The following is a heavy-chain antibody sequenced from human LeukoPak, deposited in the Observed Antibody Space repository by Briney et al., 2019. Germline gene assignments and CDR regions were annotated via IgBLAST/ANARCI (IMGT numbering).Heavy chain of an antibody. J-gene: IGHJ4*02. D-gene: IGHD5-12*01. V-gene: IGHV4-59*01. CDR3: ARVSHSWINFADY. Sequence: ETLSLTCPVSGGSISSYYWSWIRQPPGKGLEWIGCIYYSGSTNYNPSLKSRVTISVDTSKNQFSLKLSSVTAADTAVYYCARVSHSWINFADYWGQGTLVTVSS. CDR1: GGSISSYY. CDR2: IYYSGST.